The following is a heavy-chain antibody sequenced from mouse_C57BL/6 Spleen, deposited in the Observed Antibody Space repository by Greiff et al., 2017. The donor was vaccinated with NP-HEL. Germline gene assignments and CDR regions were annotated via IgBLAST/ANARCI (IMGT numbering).Heavy chain of an antibody. CDR1: GYTFTSYG. CDR3: ARVSSSYVNYAMDY. D-gene: IGHD1-1*01. J-gene: IGHJ4*01. V-gene: IGHV1-81*01. CDR2: IYPRSGNT. Sequence: QVQLKQSGAELARPGASVKLSCKASGYTFTSYGISWVKQRTGQGLEWIGEIYPRSGNTYYNEKFKGKATLTADKSSSTAYMELRSLTSEDSAVYFCARVSSSYVNYAMDYWGQGTSVTVSS.